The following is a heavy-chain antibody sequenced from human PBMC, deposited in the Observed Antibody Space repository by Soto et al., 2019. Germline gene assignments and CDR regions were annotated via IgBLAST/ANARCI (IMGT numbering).Heavy chain of an antibody. CDR1: GGSISSYY. D-gene: IGHD5-12*01. CDR3: ARHGIVATIDAFDI. V-gene: IGHV4-59*08. J-gene: IGHJ3*02. Sequence: NXSETLSLTCTVSGGSISSYYWSWIRQPPGKGLEWIGYIYYSGSTNYNPSLKSRVTISVDTSKNQFSLKLSSVTAADTAVYYCARHGIVATIDAFDIWGQGTMVTVSS. CDR2: IYYSGST.